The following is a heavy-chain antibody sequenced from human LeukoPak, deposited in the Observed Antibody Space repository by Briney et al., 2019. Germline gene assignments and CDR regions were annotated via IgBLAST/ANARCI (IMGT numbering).Heavy chain of an antibody. D-gene: IGHD3/OR15-3a*01. CDR1: GFTFSSYA. V-gene: IGHV3-23*01. CDR3: AKDSRDWTYFDF. J-gene: IGHJ4*02. Sequence: PGGSLRLSCSVSGFTFSSYAMSWVRQAPGKGLEWVSTTSGIGAGTYYADSMRGRFTISRDNAKNTLYLQMDSLRAEDTAVYYCAKDSRDWTYFDFWGQGTLVTVSS. CDR2: TSGIGAGT.